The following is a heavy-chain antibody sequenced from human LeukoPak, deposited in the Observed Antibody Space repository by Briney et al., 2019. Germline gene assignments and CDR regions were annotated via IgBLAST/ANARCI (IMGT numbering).Heavy chain of an antibody. CDR1: GYTYSIYW. CDR2: INSDGSST. J-gene: IGHJ4*02. D-gene: IGHD3-22*01. CDR3: ARGPRYYDSSGLHFRFDY. V-gene: IGHV3-74*01. Sequence: GVALRLFCAASGYTYSIYWMHWVRRAPGKGRVWASRINSDGSSTSYADSVKGRFNIHRDHAKDTLYVQITGLRAEDKAVCYCARGPRYYDSSGLHFRFDYWGQGTLVTVSS.